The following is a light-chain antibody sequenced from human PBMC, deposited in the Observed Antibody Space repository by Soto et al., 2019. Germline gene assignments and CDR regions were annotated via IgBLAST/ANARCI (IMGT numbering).Light chain of an antibody. CDR3: QQYNSYST. V-gene: IGKV1-5*03. J-gene: IGKJ1*01. Sequence: DIQMTQSPSTLSASVGARVTITCRASQSISSYLNWYQQKPGKAPKLLIYKASSLESGVPSRFSGSGSGTEFTLTISSLQPDDFATYYCQQYNSYSTFGQGTKVDIK. CDR2: KAS. CDR1: QSISSY.